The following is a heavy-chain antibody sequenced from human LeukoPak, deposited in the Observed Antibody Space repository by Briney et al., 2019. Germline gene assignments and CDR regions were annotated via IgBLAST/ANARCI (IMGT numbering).Heavy chain of an antibody. Sequence: ASVKVSCKASGYTFTSYGISWVRQAPGQGLEWMGGFDPEDGETTYAQKFQGRVTMTEDTSTDTAYMELSSLRSEDTAVYYCATDASSFWSGYNIGMGAFDIWGQGTMVTVSS. CDR2: FDPEDGET. J-gene: IGHJ3*02. CDR1: GYTFTSYG. V-gene: IGHV1-24*01. CDR3: ATDASSFWSGYNIGMGAFDI. D-gene: IGHD3-3*01.